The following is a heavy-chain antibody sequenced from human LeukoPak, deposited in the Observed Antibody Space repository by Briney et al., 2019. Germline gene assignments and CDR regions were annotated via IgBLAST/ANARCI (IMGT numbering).Heavy chain of an antibody. V-gene: IGHV3-30*18. J-gene: IGHJ6*02. D-gene: IGHD3-22*01. CDR3: AKRHYDSSGYFFYYYYGMDV. Sequence: PGRSLRLSCAASEFTFSSYGMHWVRQAPGKGLEWVAVISYDGSNKYYADSVKGRFTISRDNSKNTLYLQMNSLRAEDTAVYYCAKRHYDSSGYFFYYYYGMDVWGQGTTVTVSS. CDR1: EFTFSSYG. CDR2: ISYDGSNK.